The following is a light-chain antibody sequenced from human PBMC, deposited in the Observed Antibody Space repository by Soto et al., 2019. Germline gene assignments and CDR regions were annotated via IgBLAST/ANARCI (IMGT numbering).Light chain of an antibody. J-gene: IGLJ2*01. Sequence: QSALTQPRSVSGSPGQSVTISCTGTSSDVGGYNYVSWYQQHPGKAPKLMIYDVAKRPSGVPDRFSGSKSGNTASLTISGLQADDEADYYCCAYAGSYTLRLFGGGTKLTVL. CDR3: CAYAGSYTLRL. CDR2: DVA. V-gene: IGLV2-11*01. CDR1: SSDVGGYNY.